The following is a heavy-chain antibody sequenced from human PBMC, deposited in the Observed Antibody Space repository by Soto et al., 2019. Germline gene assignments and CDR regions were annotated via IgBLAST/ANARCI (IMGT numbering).Heavy chain of an antibody. V-gene: IGHV1-2*02. Sequence: QLHLVQSGAVVKKPGASVTVSCSASGYPVTAYYMHWVRQAPGRGLEWMGGINPATGAAKYTQTFQGRVPMARGTSKSTVFMELRGLASEDPAVFYWARGGGVGVAGSAAFDMWGQGTLVTVSS. CDR3: ARGGGVGVAGSAAFDM. CDR2: INPATGAA. J-gene: IGHJ3*02. CDR1: GYPVTAYY. D-gene: IGHD3-3*01.